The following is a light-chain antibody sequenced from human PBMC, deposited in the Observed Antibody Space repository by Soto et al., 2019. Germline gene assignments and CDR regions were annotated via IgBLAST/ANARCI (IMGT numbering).Light chain of an antibody. CDR1: QSVSNNF. J-gene: IGKJ3*01. V-gene: IGKV3-20*01. CDR2: DVS. Sequence: EIVLTQSTGTLSLSPGERATLSCRASQSVSNNFLAWYQQKPGQAPRLLIYDVSSRSTGIPDRFSGSGSGTDFTLTISRLEPEDFAVYYCQQYGSSIFTFGPGTKVDIK. CDR3: QQYGSSIFT.